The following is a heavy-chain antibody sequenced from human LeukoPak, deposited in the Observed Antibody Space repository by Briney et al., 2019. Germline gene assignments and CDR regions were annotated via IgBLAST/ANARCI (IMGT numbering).Heavy chain of an antibody. CDR2: ISWNSGSI. Sequence: GGSLRLSCAASGFTFDDYAMHWVRQAPGKGLEWVSGISWNSGSIGYADSVKGRFTISRDNAKNSLYLQMNSLRAEDTAVYYCAGDDSSGYYFAYWGQGTLVTVSS. D-gene: IGHD3-22*01. CDR1: GFTFDDYA. J-gene: IGHJ4*02. CDR3: AGDDSSGYYFAY. V-gene: IGHV3-9*01.